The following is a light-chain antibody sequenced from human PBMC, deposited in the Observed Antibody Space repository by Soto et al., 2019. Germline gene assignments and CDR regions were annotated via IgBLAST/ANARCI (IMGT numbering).Light chain of an antibody. CDR2: AAS. Sequence: AIRMTQSPSSFSASTGDRVTITCRASQGISSYLAWYQQKPGKAPKLLIYAASTLQSGVPSRFSGSGSGTDFTLTISCLQSEDFATYYCQQSYSVPYTFGPGTEMKMK. V-gene: IGKV1-8*01. CDR1: QGISSY. J-gene: IGKJ2*01. CDR3: QQSYSVPYT.